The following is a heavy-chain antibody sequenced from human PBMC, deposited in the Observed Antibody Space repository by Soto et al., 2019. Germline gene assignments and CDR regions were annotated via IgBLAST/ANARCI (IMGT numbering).Heavy chain of an antibody. CDR3: ARDVDWSGGSCLPRYGMDV. D-gene: IGHD2-15*01. CDR2: IYYSGST. V-gene: IGHV4-30-4*01. CDR1: GGSISSGDYY. J-gene: IGHJ6*04. Sequence: SETLSLTCTVSGGSISSGDYYWSWIRQPPGKGLEWIGYIYYSGSTYYNPSLKSRVTISVDTSKNQFSLKLSSVTAADTAVYYCARDVDWSGGSCLPRYGMDVWGKGTTVTVSS.